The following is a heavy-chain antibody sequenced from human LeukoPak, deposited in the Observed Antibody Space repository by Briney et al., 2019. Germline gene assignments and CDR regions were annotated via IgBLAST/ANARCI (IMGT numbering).Heavy chain of an antibody. CDR2: ISSSGSTI. Sequence: GGSLRLSCAASGFTFSSYEMNWVRQAPGKGLEWVSYISSSGSTIYYADSVKGRFTISRDNAKNSLYLQMNSLRAEDTAVYYCAKGIDAYDSSGYYYAADYWGQGTLVTVSS. V-gene: IGHV3-48*03. CDR3: AKGIDAYDSSGYYYAADY. CDR1: GFTFSSYE. D-gene: IGHD3-22*01. J-gene: IGHJ4*02.